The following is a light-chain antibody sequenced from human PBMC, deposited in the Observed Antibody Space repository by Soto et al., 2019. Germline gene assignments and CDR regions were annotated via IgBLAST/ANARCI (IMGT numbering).Light chain of an antibody. CDR2: KTS. V-gene: IGKV1-5*03. J-gene: IGKJ1*01. CDR1: HYVSSS. CDR3: QQYNTYPWT. Sequence: DIQMTQSPSTLSASVGDRVTITCRASHYVSSSLGWYQQKPGKAPKLLVYKTSRLESGGPSRFSGRASGTEFTLSISSLQPDDFATYWCQQYNTYPWTFGERTKVEIK.